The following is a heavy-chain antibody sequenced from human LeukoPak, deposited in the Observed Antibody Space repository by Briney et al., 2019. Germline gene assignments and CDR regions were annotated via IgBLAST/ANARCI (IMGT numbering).Heavy chain of an antibody. CDR2: IYYSGST. CDR1: GGSINSYY. CDR3: ASQRRGSLLWFGDHTDDAFDI. J-gene: IGHJ3*02. D-gene: IGHD3-10*01. Sequence: SETLSLTCTVSGGSINSYYWSWIRQPPGKGLEWIGYIYYSGSTNYNPSLKSRVTISVDTSKNQFSLKLSSVTAADTAVYYCASQRRGSLLWFGDHTDDAFDIWGQGTMVTVSS. V-gene: IGHV4-59*01.